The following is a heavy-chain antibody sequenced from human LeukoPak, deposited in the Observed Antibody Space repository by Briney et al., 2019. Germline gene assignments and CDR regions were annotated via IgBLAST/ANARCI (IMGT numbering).Heavy chain of an antibody. Sequence: GGSLRLSCAASGFTFSSYWMSWVRQAPGKGLEWVANIKQDGSEKYYVDSVKGRFTISRDNAKNSLYLQMNSLRAEDTAVDDCARDSGYYGSGIIYYYYYMDVWGKGTTVTVSS. J-gene: IGHJ6*03. CDR3: ARDSGYYGSGIIYYYYYMDV. V-gene: IGHV3-7*01. D-gene: IGHD3-10*01. CDR1: GFTFSSYW. CDR2: IKQDGSEK.